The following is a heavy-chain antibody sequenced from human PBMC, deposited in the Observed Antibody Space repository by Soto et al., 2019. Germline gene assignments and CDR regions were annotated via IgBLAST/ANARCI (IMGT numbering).Heavy chain of an antibody. CDR2: ISAYNGNT. Sequence: ASVKVSCKASGYTFTSYGISWVRQAPGQGLEWMGWISAYNGNTNYAQKLQGRVTMTTDTSTSTAYMELRSLRPDDTAVYYCASTYNWNYANAFDIWGQGTMVTVSS. D-gene: IGHD1-7*01. CDR1: GYTFTSYG. CDR3: ASTYNWNYANAFDI. J-gene: IGHJ3*02. V-gene: IGHV1-18*04.